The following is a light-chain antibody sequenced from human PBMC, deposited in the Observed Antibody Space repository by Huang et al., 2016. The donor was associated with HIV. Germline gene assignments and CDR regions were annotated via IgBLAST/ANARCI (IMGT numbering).Light chain of an antibody. CDR1: QSCGSN. J-gene: IGKJ3*01. CDR3: HQYNDWPIT. CDR2: SAS. Sequence: ETVMTQSPATLSVSPVGRATLSCRASQSCGSNVAWYQQKPGQAPRLLIYSASTRATGIPARFRGSGSGTEFTLTISDLQSEDFAVYYCHQYNDWPITFGPGTKVDVK. V-gene: IGKV3-15*01.